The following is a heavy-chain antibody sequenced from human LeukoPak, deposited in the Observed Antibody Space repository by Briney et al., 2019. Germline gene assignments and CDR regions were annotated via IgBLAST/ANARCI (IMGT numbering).Heavy chain of an antibody. D-gene: IGHD3-22*01. CDR3: ARMSNYYDSSGEDWFDP. CDR2: ISAYNGNT. Sequence: ASVKVSCKASGYTFTSYGISGVRQAPGQGLEWMGWISAYNGNTNYAQKLQGRVTMTTDTSTSTAYMELRSLRSDDTAVYYCARMSNYYDSSGEDWFDPWGQGTLVTVSS. J-gene: IGHJ5*02. CDR1: GYTFTSYG. V-gene: IGHV1-18*01.